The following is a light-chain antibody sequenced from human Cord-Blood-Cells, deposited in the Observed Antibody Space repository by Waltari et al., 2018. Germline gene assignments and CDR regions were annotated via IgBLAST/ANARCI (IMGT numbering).Light chain of an antibody. CDR3: QQYYSTPYT. J-gene: IGKJ2*01. V-gene: IGKV4-1*01. CDR1: QSVLYSSNNKNY. Sequence: DIVLTQSPDHLAVSLGERATIHCKSRQSVLYSSNNKNYLAWYQQKPGQPPKLLIYWASTRESGVPDRFSGSGSGTDFTLTISSLQAEDVAVYYCQQYYSTPYTFGQGTKLEIK. CDR2: WAS.